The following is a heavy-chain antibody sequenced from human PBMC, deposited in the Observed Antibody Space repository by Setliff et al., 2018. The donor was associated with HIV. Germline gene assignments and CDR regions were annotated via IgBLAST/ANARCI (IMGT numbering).Heavy chain of an antibody. CDR2: MNPNSGNT. D-gene: IGHD6-13*01. CDR3: ASSWSRVPYYGLDV. CDR1: GHTFTSYD. J-gene: IGHJ6*02. Sequence: GASVKVSCKASGHTFTSYDINWVRQATGRGLEWMGWMNPNSGNTGYAQKFQGRVTMTRNTSISTAYMELSSLRSEDSAVYYCASSWSRVPYYGLDVWGQGTMVTVSS. V-gene: IGHV1-8*01.